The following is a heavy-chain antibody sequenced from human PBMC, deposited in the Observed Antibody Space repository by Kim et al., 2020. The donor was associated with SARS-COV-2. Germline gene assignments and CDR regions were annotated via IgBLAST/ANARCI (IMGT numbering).Heavy chain of an antibody. CDR1: GFTFSSFW. D-gene: IGHD3-10*01. V-gene: IGHV3-7*01. Sequence: GGSLRLSCAASGFTFSSFWLSWVRQAPGKGLEWVANIKQDGSGKYYADSVKGRFTISRDNAENSLYLQMNSLRADETAGYYSARRLLGPAIIFDHWGQGT. CDR2: IKQDGSGK. J-gene: IGHJ4*02. CDR3: ARRLLGPAIIFDH.